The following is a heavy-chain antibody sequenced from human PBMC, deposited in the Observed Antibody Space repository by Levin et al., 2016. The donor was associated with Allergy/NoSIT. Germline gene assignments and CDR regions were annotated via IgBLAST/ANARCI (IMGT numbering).Heavy chain of an antibody. Sequence: ASVKVSCKASGYTLTNSYIHWVRQAPGQGLEWMGIINPNTGGTGYAQMFQGRVTMTRDTSSNTVYMELTSLRSEDTAVYYCARDFLSTISSYQWGPYFDYWGQGTLVTVSS. CDR2: INPNTGGT. CDR1: GYTLTNSY. D-gene: IGHD2-8*01. J-gene: IGHJ4*02. V-gene: IGHV1-46*01. CDR3: ARDFLSTISSYQWGPYFDY.